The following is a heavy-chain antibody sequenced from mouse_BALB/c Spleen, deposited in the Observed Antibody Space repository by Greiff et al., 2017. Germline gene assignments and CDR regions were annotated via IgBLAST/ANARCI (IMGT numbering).Heavy chain of an antibody. V-gene: IGHV5-17*02. CDR1: GFTFSSFG. J-gene: IGHJ2*01. CDR3: ARQWLLRPSYFDY. CDR2: ISSGSSTI. D-gene: IGHD2-3*01. Sequence: EVKLVESGGGLVQPGGSRKLSCAASGFTFSSFGMHWVRQAPEKGLEWVAYISSGSSTIYYADTVKGRFTISRDNPKNTLFLQMTSLRSEDTAMYYCARQWLLRPSYFDYWGQGTTLTVSS.